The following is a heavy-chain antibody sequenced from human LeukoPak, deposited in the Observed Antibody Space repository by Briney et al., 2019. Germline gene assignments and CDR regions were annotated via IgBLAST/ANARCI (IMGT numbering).Heavy chain of an antibody. CDR2: INGSGDRT. D-gene: IGHD5-12*01. Sequence: PGGSLRLSCAVSGFTFRSYGMSWVRQAPGKGLDWVSGINGSGDRTYYADSVKGRFTISRDNAKNTLYLQMNSLRAEDTAVYYCARDRVATLAPHYYYYYYMDVWGKGTTVTVSS. CDR1: GFTFRSYG. CDR3: ARDRVATLAPHYYYYYYMDV. J-gene: IGHJ6*03. V-gene: IGHV3-23*01.